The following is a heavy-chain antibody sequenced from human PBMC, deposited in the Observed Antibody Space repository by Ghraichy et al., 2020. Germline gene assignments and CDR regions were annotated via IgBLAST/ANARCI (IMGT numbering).Heavy chain of an antibody. CDR2: INPNSGGT. J-gene: IGHJ4*02. D-gene: IGHD4-23*01. CDR3: ARRDYGGNSEGPSV. CDR1: GYTFTGYY. Sequence: ASVKVSCKASGYTFTGYYMHWVRQAPGQGLEWMGWINPNSGGTNYAQKFQGRVTMTRDTSISTAYMELSRLRSDDTAVYYCARRDYGGNSEGPSVWGQGTLVTVSS. V-gene: IGHV1-2*02.